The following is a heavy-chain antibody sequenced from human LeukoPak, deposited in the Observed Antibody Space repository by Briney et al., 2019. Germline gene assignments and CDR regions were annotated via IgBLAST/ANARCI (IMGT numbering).Heavy chain of an antibody. V-gene: IGHV6-1*01. J-gene: IGHJ6*03. CDR1: GDSVSSNSAA. CDR2: TYYRSNWYN. D-gene: IGHD5-18*01. CDR3: ARGGYSYGYESYYYMDV. Sequence: SQTLSLTCAISGDSVSSNSAAWNWIRQSPSRGLEWLGRTYYRSNWYNDYAVSVNSRITINPDSSKNQFSLRLNSVTPEHTAVYYCARGGYSYGYESYYYMDVWGKGTTVTISS.